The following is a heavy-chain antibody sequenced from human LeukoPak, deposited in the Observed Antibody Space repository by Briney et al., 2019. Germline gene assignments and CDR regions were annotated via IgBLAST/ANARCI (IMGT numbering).Heavy chain of an antibody. CDR2: ISYDGSNK. Sequence: GRSLRLSCAASGFTFSSYGMHWVRQAPGKGLEWVAVISYDGSNKYYADSVKGRFTISRDNSKNTLYLQMNSLRAEDTAVYYCAKDSLRGYSGSVRSDLDYWGQGTLVTVSS. D-gene: IGHD5-12*01. V-gene: IGHV3-30*18. J-gene: IGHJ4*02. CDR1: GFTFSSYG. CDR3: AKDSLRGYSGSVRSDLDY.